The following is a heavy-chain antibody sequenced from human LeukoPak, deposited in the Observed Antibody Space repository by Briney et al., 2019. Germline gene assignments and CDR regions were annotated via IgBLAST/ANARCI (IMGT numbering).Heavy chain of an antibody. V-gene: IGHV3-48*03. CDR3: AKDSPTMMGNDPLG. D-gene: IGHD3-22*01. CDR2: ISSSSSTI. Sequence: GGSLRLSCAASGFTFSSYEMNWVRQAPGKGLEWVSYISSSSSTIYYADSVKGRFTISRDNAKNSLYLQMNSLRAEDTAVYYCAKDSPTMMGNDPLGWGQGTLVTVSS. J-gene: IGHJ4*02. CDR1: GFTFSSYE.